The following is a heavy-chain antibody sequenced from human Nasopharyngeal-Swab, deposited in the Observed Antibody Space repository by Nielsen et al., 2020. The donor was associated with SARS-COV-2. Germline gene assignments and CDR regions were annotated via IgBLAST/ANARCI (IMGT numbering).Heavy chain of an antibody. CDR3: ARGEKYSYAFGYYYHMDV. D-gene: IGHD5-18*01. Sequence: GSLRLSCAVYGGSFSGYYWRWIRQPPGKGLEWIGEIRHSGTTNYNPSPKGRVTISVDTSKNQFSLNLSSVTAADTAVYYCARGEKYSYAFGYYYHMDVWGKGTTVTVSS. J-gene: IGHJ6*03. CDR2: IRHSGTT. V-gene: IGHV4-34*01. CDR1: GGSFSGYY.